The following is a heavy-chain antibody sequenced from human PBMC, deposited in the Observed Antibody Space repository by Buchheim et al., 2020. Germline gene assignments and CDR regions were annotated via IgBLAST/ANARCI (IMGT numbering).Heavy chain of an antibody. D-gene: IGHD3-22*01. J-gene: IGHJ4*02. CDR3: ARVASTDYYDSSGYYYSFDY. CDR1: GFTFSTSS. V-gene: IGHV3-21*01. CDR2: ITSSGSHI. Sequence: EVQVVESGGGLVKPGGSLRLSCAASGFTFSTSSMCWVRQAPGKGLEWVSFITSSGSHIYYADSVKGRFTISRDNAKNSLYLQMNSLRVEDTAVYYCARVASTDYYDSSGYYYSFDYWGQGTL.